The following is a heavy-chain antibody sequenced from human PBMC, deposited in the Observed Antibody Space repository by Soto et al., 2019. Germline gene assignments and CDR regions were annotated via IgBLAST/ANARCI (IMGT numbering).Heavy chain of an antibody. V-gene: IGHV3-72*01. CDR3: ASSGSYQPFDY. CDR1: GFTFSDHY. D-gene: IGHD1-26*01. CDR2: ARNRANSYRT. Sequence: EVQLVESGGGLVQPGGSLRLSCAASGFTFSDHYMDWVRQAPGKGLEWVGRARNRANSYRTEYAASVKGRFTISRDDSTTSLYLHVTRLIPDDTAGYYCASSGSYQPFDYWGLGKRVTVPS. J-gene: IGHJ4*02.